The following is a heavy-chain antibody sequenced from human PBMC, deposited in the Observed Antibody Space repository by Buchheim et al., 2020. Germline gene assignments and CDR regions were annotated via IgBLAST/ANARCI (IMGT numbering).Heavy chain of an antibody. J-gene: IGHJ6*02. CDR1: GFTFSSYW. CDR2: IKQDGSEK. D-gene: IGHD1-26*01. CDR3: ARVWEGGDYYYGMDV. V-gene: IGHV3-7*03. Sequence: EVQLVESGGGLVQPGGSLRLSCADAGFTFSSYWMSWVRQAPGKGLEWVANIKQDGSEKYSVDSVKGRFTISRDNAKNSLYLHMNILRAGDTAVYYCARVWEGGDYYYGMDVWGQGTT.